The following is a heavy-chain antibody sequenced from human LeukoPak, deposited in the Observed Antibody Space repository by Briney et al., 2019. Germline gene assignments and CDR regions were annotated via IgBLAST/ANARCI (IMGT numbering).Heavy chain of an antibody. V-gene: IGHV3-48*01. Sequence: PGGSLRLSCAATGFGFSSYSLNWVRQAPGQGLEWVSYITSSSSTIYYADSVKGRFTISRDNAKNSLYLQMNSLRAEDTAVYYCARDPSRGDFWSGYERGWHAFDIWGQGTMVTVSS. CDR3: ARDPSRGDFWSGYERGWHAFDI. D-gene: IGHD3-3*01. CDR2: ITSSSSTI. J-gene: IGHJ3*02. CDR1: GFGFSSYS.